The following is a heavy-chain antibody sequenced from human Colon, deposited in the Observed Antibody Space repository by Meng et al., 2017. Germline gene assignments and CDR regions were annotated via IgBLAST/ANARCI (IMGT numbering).Heavy chain of an antibody. Sequence: QVHLVQSGAEGTTPGSSVKISCEASGYTFPTFFLNWVRQTPDQGFEWLGRINPNSGVTNFAQKFQGRVTMTRDTSISTAYMELASLRSDDTGVYYCARMGAGAAFDFWGQGTLVTVSS. CDR2: INPNSGVT. CDR3: ARMGAGAAFDF. CDR1: GYTFPTFF. J-gene: IGHJ4*02. D-gene: IGHD1-26*01. V-gene: IGHV1-2*05.